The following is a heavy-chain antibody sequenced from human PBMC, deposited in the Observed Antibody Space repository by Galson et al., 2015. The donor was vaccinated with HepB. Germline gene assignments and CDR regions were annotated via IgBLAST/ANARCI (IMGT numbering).Heavy chain of an antibody. D-gene: IGHD3-3*01. J-gene: IGHJ6*03. CDR1: GGSISSGGYY. V-gene: IGHV4-31*03. CDR3: ASGGVWSGYYRYYYYYYMDV. Sequence: TLSLTCTVSGGSISSGGYYWSWIRQHPGKGLEWIGYIYHSGSTYYNPSLKSRVTISVDTSKNQFSLKLSSVTAADTAVYYCASGGVWSGYYRYYYYYYMDVWGKGTTVTVSS. CDR2: IYHSGST.